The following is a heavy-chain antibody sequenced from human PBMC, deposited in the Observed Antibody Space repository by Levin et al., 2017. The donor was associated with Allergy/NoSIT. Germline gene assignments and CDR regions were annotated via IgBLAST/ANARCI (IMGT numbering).Heavy chain of an antibody. D-gene: IGHD3-22*01. V-gene: IGHV6-1*01. CDR1: GDSVSSNSAA. J-gene: IGHJ6*02. Sequence: SQTLSLTCAISGDSVSSNSAAWNWIRQSPSRGLEWLGRTYYRSKWYNDYAVSVKSRITINPDTSKNQFSLQLNSVTPEDTAVYYCARASTYYYDSSGYYYLFYYYYGMDVWGQGTTVTVSS. CDR3: ARASTYYYDSSGYYYLFYYYYGMDV. CDR2: TYYRSKWYN.